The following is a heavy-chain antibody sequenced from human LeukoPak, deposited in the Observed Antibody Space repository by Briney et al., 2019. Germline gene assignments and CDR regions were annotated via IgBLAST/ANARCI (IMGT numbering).Heavy chain of an antibody. CDR1: GFTFNSYS. Sequence: GGSLRLSCAASGFTFNSYSMNWVRQAPGKGLEWVSYISSSGSTIYYADSVKGRFTISRDNAKNSLYLQMNSLRAEDTAVYYCARDSSSWYSSWFDPWGQGTLVTVSS. J-gene: IGHJ5*02. CDR3: ARDSSSWYSSWFDP. V-gene: IGHV3-48*04. D-gene: IGHD6-13*01. CDR2: ISSSGSTI.